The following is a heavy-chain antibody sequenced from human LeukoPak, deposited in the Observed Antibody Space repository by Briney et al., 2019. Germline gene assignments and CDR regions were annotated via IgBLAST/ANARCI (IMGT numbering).Heavy chain of an antibody. CDR3: ARHVYCRSTSCSYYYYYMDV. J-gene: IGHJ6*03. CDR2: INPNSGGT. Sequence: ASVKVSCKASGYTFTDYYMHWVRQAPGQGLEWMGRINPNSGGTNYAQKFQGWVTMTRDTSISTAYMELSRLRSDDTAVYYCARHVYCRSTSCSYYYYYMDVWGKGTTVTVSS. V-gene: IGHV1-2*04. D-gene: IGHD2-2*01. CDR1: GYTFTDYY.